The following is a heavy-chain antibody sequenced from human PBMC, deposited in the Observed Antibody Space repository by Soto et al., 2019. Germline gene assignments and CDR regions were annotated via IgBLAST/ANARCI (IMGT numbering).Heavy chain of an antibody. Sequence: GESLKLYCKGSGYSFTSYWIGWVRQMPGKGLEWMGIIYPGDSDTRYSPSFQGQVTISSDKSISTAYLQWSSLKASDTAMYYCARSADLTYYDFWSCPENHYCGMDVWGQGTTVTVSS. CDR1: GYSFTSYW. J-gene: IGHJ6*02. D-gene: IGHD3-3*01. V-gene: IGHV5-51*01. CDR3: ARSADLTYYDFWSCPENHYCGMDV. CDR2: IYPGDSDT.